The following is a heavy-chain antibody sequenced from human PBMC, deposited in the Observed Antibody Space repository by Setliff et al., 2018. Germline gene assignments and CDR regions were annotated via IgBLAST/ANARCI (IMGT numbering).Heavy chain of an antibody. CDR1: GGSISSGGYY. V-gene: IGHV4-31*03. CDR2: IYYSGST. Sequence: SETLSLTCTVSGGSISSGGYYWSWIRQHPGKGLEWIGYIYYSGSTYYNPSLKSRVTISVDTSKNQFSLKLSSVTAADTAVYYCARGYCNSAGCFFAGWFDPWGQGTLVTVSS. D-gene: IGHD2-2*01. J-gene: IGHJ5*02. CDR3: ARGYCNSAGCFFAGWFDP.